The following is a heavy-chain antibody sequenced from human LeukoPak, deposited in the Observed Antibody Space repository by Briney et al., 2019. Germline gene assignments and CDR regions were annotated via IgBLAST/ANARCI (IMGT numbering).Heavy chain of an antibody. D-gene: IGHD5-12*01. CDR2: ISRSSSTI. Sequence: PGGSLRLSCAASGFTFSSYSLNWVRQAPGKGLEWVSYISRSSSTIYYSDSVKGRFTISRDDGKDSVYLQMNSLRVDDTAVYYCARDRGYSGYDLLHWGQGTLVTVSS. CDR1: GFTFSSYS. CDR3: ARDRGYSGYDLLH. J-gene: IGHJ4*02. V-gene: IGHV3-48*01.